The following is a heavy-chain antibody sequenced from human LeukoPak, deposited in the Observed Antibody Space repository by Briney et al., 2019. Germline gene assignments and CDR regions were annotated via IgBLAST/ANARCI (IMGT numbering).Heavy chain of an antibody. Sequence: PSETLSLTCAVSGGSITSSNWWTWVRQAPGKGLEWIGEVYYSGITNYNPSLKSRVTISVDTSKNQFSLRLSSVTAADTAVYFCAARPAVATGFASWGQGTLVTVSS. CDR1: GGSITSSNW. CDR3: AARPAVATGFAS. J-gene: IGHJ4*02. V-gene: IGHV4-4*02. CDR2: VYYSGIT. D-gene: IGHD5-12*01.